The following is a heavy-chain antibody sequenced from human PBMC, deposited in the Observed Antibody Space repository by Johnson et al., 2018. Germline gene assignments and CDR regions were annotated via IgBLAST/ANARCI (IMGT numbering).Heavy chain of an antibody. CDR3: ARSFAFDI. D-gene: IGHD3-16*02. CDR2: IKPDGSEK. Sequence: EVQLVESGGGLVQPGGSLRLSCAASGFTFSSYWMSWVRQAPGKGMEWVANIKPDGSEKYYVDSVKGRFTISRDNATNSLSLQMNSLRAEDTAVYYCARSFAFDIWGQGTMVTVSS. J-gene: IGHJ3*02. V-gene: IGHV3-7*01. CDR1: GFTFSSYW.